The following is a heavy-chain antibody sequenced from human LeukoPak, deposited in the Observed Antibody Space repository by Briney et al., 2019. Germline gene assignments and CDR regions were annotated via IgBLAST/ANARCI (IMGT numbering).Heavy chain of an antibody. Sequence: GGSLRLSCAASGITFSSYMLTWVRQAPGKGLEWVANIKQDGSEKYYVDSVEGRFSISRDNAKNSLYLQMNSLRVEDTAVYYCARGHYGLDVWGQGTTVTVSS. J-gene: IGHJ6*02. CDR3: ARGHYGLDV. V-gene: IGHV3-7*01. CDR2: IKQDGSEK. CDR1: GITFSSYM.